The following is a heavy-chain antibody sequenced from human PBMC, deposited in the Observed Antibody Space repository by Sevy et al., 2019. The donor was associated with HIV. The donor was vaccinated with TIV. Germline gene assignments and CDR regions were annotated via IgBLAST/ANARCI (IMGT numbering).Heavy chain of an antibody. D-gene: IGHD3-22*01. Sequence: ASVKVSCNVSGYTLTQLSMHWVRQAPGKGLEWVGTFDPEDGKRVYAQKFQGRVTMTEDTSTDTAYMELHSLRSEDTAVYYCATTKDYYENSRYPFDHWGQGTQVTVSS. CDR1: GYTLTQLS. V-gene: IGHV1-24*01. J-gene: IGHJ4*02. CDR3: ATTKDYYENSRYPFDH. CDR2: FDPEDGKR.